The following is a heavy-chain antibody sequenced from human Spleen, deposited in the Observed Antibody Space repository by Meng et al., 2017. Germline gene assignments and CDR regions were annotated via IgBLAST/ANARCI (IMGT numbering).Heavy chain of an antibody. V-gene: IGHV3-30-3*01. J-gene: IGHJ5*02. Sequence: QEHLVESGGGVVQPGRSLRLSCAASGFTFIDYAMHWVRQAPGKGLEWVATVSHYGDSDCTADSVRGRFFISRDNSRNTVYLQMTRLRPEDTAVYYCAHIAGYWWFDPWGRGTLVTVSS. D-gene: IGHD2-2*03. CDR1: GFTFIDYA. CDR2: VSHYGDSD. CDR3: AHIAGYWWFDP.